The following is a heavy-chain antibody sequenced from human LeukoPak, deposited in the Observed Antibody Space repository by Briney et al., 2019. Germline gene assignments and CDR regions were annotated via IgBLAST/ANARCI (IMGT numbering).Heavy chain of an antibody. V-gene: IGHV4-59*01. CDR3: ARASWVYYAIDY. D-gene: IGHD2-8*01. CDR1: GGSISSYY. J-gene: IGHJ4*02. CDR2: IYYSGST. Sequence: PSETLSPTCTVSGGSISSYYRSWIRQPPGKGLEWIGYIYYSGSTNYNPSLKSRVTISVDTSKNQFSPKLSSVTAADTAVYYCARASWVYYAIDYWGQGTLVTVSS.